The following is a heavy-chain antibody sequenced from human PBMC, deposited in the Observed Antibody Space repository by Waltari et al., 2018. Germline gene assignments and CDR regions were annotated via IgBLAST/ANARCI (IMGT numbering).Heavy chain of an antibody. Sequence: QLQLQESGPGLVKPSETLSLTCTVSGGSISSSSYYWGWIRQPPGKGLEWIGSIYYSGSTYHNPSLKSRVTISVDTSKNQFSLKLSSVTAADTAVYYCALYCGGDCSRFDYWGQGTLVTVSS. J-gene: IGHJ4*02. V-gene: IGHV4-39*07. CDR2: IYYSGST. D-gene: IGHD2-21*01. CDR1: GGSISSSSYY. CDR3: ALYCGGDCSRFDY.